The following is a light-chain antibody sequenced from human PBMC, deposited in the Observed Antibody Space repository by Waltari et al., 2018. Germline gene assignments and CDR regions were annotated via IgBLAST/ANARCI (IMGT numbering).Light chain of an antibody. CDR1: QSISSQ. Sequence: EIVMKKSTVTLSVSPGKRAPLPCRASQSISSQLAWYQQKPGQAPRLLIYGASTRATGIPARFSGSGSGTEFTLTISSLQSEDFAVYFCQQYHESPPITFGPGTKVDIK. CDR2: GAS. J-gene: IGKJ3*01. CDR3: QQYHESPPIT. V-gene: IGKV3-15*01.